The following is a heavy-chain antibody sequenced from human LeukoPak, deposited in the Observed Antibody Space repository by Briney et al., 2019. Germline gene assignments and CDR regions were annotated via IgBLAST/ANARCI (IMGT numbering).Heavy chain of an antibody. V-gene: IGHV3-23*01. Sequence: GGSLRLSCAASGFTFSNHAMSWVRQAPGKGLEWVSTIGGSGSNTFYADSVKGRFTISRDDSKNTLYLQMNSLRAEDSAVYYCAKGGRFSSGWAYDYWGQGMLVTVS. J-gene: IGHJ4*02. CDR1: GFTFSNHA. D-gene: IGHD6-19*01. CDR3: AKGGRFSSGWAYDY. CDR2: IGGSGSNT.